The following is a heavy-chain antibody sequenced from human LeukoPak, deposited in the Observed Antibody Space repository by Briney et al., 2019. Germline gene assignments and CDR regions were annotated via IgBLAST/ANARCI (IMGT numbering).Heavy chain of an antibody. CDR3: AREPYYDSSGYSPDY. D-gene: IGHD3-22*01. J-gene: IGHJ4*02. V-gene: IGHV3-7*01. CDR1: RFTFSNYW. CDR2: IDQDGSEK. Sequence: GGSLRLSCAASRFTFSNYWMSWVRQAPGKGLEWVANIDQDGSEKYYAESVKGRFTISRDNAKNSLYLHMNSLRAEDTALYYCAREPYYDSSGYSPDYWGQGTLVTVSS.